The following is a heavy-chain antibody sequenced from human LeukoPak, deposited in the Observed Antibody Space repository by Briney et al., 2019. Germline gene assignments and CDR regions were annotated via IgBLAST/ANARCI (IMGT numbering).Heavy chain of an antibody. Sequence: GSLRLSCAASGFTFSSYSMNWIRQPPGKGLEWIGSIYYSGDTYYNPSLKSRVTISVDTSKSQFSLRLSSVTAADTAVYYCARHGNIVVVPDASKAFDIWGQGTMVTVSS. CDR1: GFTFSSYS. CDR2: IYYSGDT. V-gene: IGHV4-39*01. D-gene: IGHD2-2*01. CDR3: ARHGNIVVVPDASKAFDI. J-gene: IGHJ3*02.